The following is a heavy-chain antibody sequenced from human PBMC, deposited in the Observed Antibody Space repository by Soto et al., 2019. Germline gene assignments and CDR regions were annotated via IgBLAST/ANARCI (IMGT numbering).Heavy chain of an antibody. CDR3: ASARYCSSTSCQMEDY. V-gene: IGHV4-30-2*01. CDR2: IYHSGST. Sequence: SETLSLTCAVAGGSISSGGYSWSWIRQPPGKGLEWIGYIYHSGSTYYNPSLKSRVTISVDRSKNQFSLKLSSVTAADTAVYYCASARYCSSTSCQMEDYWGQGTLVTVSS. D-gene: IGHD2-2*01. J-gene: IGHJ4*02. CDR1: GGSISSGGYS.